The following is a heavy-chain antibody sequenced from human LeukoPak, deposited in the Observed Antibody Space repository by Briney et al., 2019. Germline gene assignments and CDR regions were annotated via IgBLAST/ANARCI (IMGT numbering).Heavy chain of an antibody. CDR1: GFTVSSNY. J-gene: IGHJ4*02. V-gene: IGHV3-66*01. Sequence: GGSLRLSCAASGFTVSSNYMTWVRQAPGKGLEWVSVIYSGGNTYYADSVKGRFTISRDNSKNTMYFQMNSLRAEDTAVYYCARVKTGELFYFDYWGQGTLVAVSS. CDR3: ARVKTGELFYFDY. D-gene: IGHD3-10*01. CDR2: IYSGGNT.